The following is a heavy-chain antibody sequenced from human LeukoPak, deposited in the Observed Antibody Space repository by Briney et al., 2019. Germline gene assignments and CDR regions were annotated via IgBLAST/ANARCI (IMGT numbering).Heavy chain of an antibody. CDR1: GGSISSYY. J-gene: IGHJ3*02. V-gene: IGHV4-59*08. CDR3: ARHSKVYYDSSGYSHGGAFDI. CDR2: IYYSGST. Sequence: PSETLSLTCTVSGGSISSYYWSWIRQPPGKGLEWIGYIYYSGSTNYNPSLKSRVTISVDTSKNQFSLKLSSVTAADTAVYYCARHSKVYYDSSGYSHGGAFDIWGQGTMVTVSS. D-gene: IGHD3-22*01.